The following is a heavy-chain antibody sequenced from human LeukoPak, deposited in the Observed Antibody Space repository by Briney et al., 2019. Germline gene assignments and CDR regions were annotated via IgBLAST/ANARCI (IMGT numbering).Heavy chain of an antibody. CDR2: ISWNSGSI. J-gene: IGHJ6*02. D-gene: IGHD3-22*01. CDR1: GFTFDDYA. V-gene: IGHV3-9*01. CDR3: ARDHGYYDSRNV. Sequence: GRSLRLSCAASGFTFDDYAMHWVRQAPGKGLEWVSGISWNSGSIGYADSVKGRFTISGDNAKNSLYLQMNSLRAEDTAVYYCARDHGYYDSRNVWGQGTTVTVSS.